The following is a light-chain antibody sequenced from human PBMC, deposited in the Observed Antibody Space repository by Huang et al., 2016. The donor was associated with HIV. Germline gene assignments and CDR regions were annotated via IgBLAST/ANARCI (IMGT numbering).Light chain of an antibody. Sequence: EIVLTQSPATLSLSPGERATLSCRASQSVSNYLAWYQQKPGLAPRLLIYDASNRATGIPARFSGSGSGTDVTLTISSLEPEDFAIYYCQQRSNWPPITFGPGTKVDIK. CDR1: QSVSNY. J-gene: IGKJ3*01. CDR2: DAS. V-gene: IGKV3-11*01. CDR3: QQRSNWPPIT.